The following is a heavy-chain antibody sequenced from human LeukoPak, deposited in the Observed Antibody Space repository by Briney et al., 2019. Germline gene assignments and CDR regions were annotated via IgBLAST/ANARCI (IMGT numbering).Heavy chain of an antibody. CDR3: ARVPQIVVVNGDYYYYGMDV. D-gene: IGHD3-22*01. J-gene: IGHJ6*02. CDR1: GYTFTSYY. V-gene: IGHV1-69*13. CDR2: IIPIFGTA. Sequence: GASVKVSRKASGYTFTSYYMHWVRQAPGQGLEWMGGIIPIFGTANYAQKFQGRVTITADESTSTAYMELSSLRSEDTAVYYCARVPQIVVVNGDYYYYGMDVWGQGTTVTVSS.